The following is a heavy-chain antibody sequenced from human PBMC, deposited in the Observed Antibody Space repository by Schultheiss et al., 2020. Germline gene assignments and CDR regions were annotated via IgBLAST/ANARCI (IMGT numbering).Heavy chain of an antibody. V-gene: IGHV3-15*01. CDR3: TTNSTITLVRGIYPATSDYYNYFGMDV. Sequence: GGSLRLSCAASGFTFDDYGMSWVRQAPGKGLEWVGRIKSHTDGGTTDHAAPVKGRFTISRDDSQNTLHLQMNSLKSEDTAVYFCTTNSTITLVRGIYPATSDYYNYFGMDVWGQGTTVTVSS. CDR1: GFTFDDYG. J-gene: IGHJ6*02. D-gene: IGHD3-10*01. CDR2: IKSHTDGGTT.